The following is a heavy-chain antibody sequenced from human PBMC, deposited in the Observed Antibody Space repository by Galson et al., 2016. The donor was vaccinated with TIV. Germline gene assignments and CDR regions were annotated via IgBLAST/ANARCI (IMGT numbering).Heavy chain of an antibody. J-gene: IGHJ6*02. V-gene: IGHV4-38-2*02. CDR1: GYSINSGYY. CDR2: IYESGTT. D-gene: IGHD4-17*01. CDR3: EREGSTVTMHHYFGMDV. Sequence: SETLSLTCAVSGYSINSGYYWGWIRQPPGKGLQWIGSIYESGTTYYNPSLKSRLTMSVDTSKNQFSLKLSSVSAADTAVYYCEREGSTVTMHHYFGMDVWGQGTSVTVSS.